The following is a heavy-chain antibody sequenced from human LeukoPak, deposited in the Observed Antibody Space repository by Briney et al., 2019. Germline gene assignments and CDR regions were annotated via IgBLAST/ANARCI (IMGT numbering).Heavy chain of an antibody. V-gene: IGHV1-69*01. J-gene: IGHJ4*02. D-gene: IGHD2-21*01. CDR3: ASFNACGGDCYSSPDYFDY. CDR2: IIPIFGTA. CDR1: GGTFSRYA. Sequence: SVKVSCKASGGTFSRYAISWVRQAPGQGLEWMGGIIPIFGTANYAQKFQGRVTITADESTSTAYMELSSLRSEDTAVYYCASFNACGGDCYSSPDYFDYWGQGTLVTVSS.